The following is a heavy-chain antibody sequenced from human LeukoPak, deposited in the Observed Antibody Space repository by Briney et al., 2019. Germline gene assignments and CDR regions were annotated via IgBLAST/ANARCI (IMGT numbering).Heavy chain of an antibody. CDR1: GGTFSSYA. J-gene: IGHJ6*04. CDR2: IIPIFGTA. V-gene: IGHV1-69*01. D-gene: IGHD4-17*01. Sequence: SVKVSCKASGGTFSSYAISWVRQAPGQGLEWMGGIIPIFGTANYAQKFQGRVTITADESTSTAYMELSSLRSEDTAVYYCASSTVTPGYYYYGMDVWGKGTTVTVSP. CDR3: ASSTVTPGYYYYGMDV.